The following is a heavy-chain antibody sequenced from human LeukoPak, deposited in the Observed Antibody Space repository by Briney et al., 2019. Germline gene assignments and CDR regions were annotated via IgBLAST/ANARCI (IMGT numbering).Heavy chain of an antibody. V-gene: IGHV3-74*01. Sequence: GGSLRLSCAASGFTFSSYWIHWVRQAPGKGLVGVSRINSDGGSTSYADSVKGRFTISRDNAKNTLYLQMNSLRAEDTAVYFCASGRYNSGGYFFDYWGQGTLVTVSS. J-gene: IGHJ4*02. CDR1: GFTFSSYW. D-gene: IGHD2-15*01. CDR3: ASGRYNSGGYFFDY. CDR2: INSDGGST.